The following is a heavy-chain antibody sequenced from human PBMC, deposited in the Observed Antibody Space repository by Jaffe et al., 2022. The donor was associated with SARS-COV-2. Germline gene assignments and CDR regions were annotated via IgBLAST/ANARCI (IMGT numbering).Heavy chain of an antibody. CDR3: ARITLTLGEWNYFDY. V-gene: IGHV2-70*01. Sequence: QVTLRESGPALVKPTQTLTLTCTFSGFSLSTSGMCVSWIRQPPGKALEWLALIDWDDDKYYSTSLKTRLTISKDTSKNQVVLTMTNMDPVDTATYYCARITLTLGEWNYFDYWGQGTLVTVSS. D-gene: IGHD3-16*01. J-gene: IGHJ4*02. CDR2: IDWDDDK. CDR1: GFSLSTSGMC.